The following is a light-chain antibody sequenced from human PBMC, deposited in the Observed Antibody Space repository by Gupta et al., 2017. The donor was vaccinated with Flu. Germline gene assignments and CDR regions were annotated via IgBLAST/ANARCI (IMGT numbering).Light chain of an antibody. CDR2: EVT. J-gene: IGLJ1*01. V-gene: IGLV2-14*01. Sequence: QSALTQPASVSGSPEQSTTISCTGTSSDVGSFNYVSWSQHHPGKAPKLIIYEVTERPSGVSNRFSGSKSGNTASLTISGLQAEDEADYYRSSYANSSTYVFGTGTKVTVL. CDR3: SSYANSSTYV. CDR1: SSDVGSFNY.